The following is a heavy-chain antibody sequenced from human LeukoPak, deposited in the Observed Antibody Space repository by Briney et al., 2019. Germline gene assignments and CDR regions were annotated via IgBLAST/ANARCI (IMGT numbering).Heavy chain of an antibody. CDR1: GFTFSSYS. CDR3: ARDSLGYCSSTSCYAGY. D-gene: IGHD2-2*01. V-gene: IGHV3-21*01. Sequence: GSLRLSCAASGFTFSSYSMNWVRPAPGKGLEWVSSISSSSSYIYYADSVKGRFTISRDNAKNSLYLQMNSLRAEDTAVYYCARDSLGYCSSTSCYAGYWGQGTLVTVSS. J-gene: IGHJ4*02. CDR2: ISSSSSYI.